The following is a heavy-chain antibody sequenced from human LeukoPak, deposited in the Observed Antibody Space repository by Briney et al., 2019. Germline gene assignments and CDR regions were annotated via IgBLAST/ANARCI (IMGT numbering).Heavy chain of an antibody. Sequence: GGSLRLSCAASGFTFSSYAMHWVRQAPGKGLEWVAVISYDGSNKYYADSVKGRFTISRDNSKNTLYLQMNSLRADDTAVYYCASDSRGGGYYFDYWGQGTLVTVSS. D-gene: IGHD3-16*01. CDR1: GFTFSSYA. V-gene: IGHV3-30*04. CDR2: ISYDGSNK. CDR3: ASDSRGGGYYFDY. J-gene: IGHJ4*02.